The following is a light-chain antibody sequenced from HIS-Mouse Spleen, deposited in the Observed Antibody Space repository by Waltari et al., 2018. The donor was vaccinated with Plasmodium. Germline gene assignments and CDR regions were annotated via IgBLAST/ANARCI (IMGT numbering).Light chain of an antibody. J-gene: IGKJ1*01. CDR3: QQYGSSPAWT. Sequence: ELVLTQSPGTLSLSPGESATLSCRASQSVSSSYLAWYQQKPGQAPRLLIYGASSRATGIPDTRFSGSGSGTDFTLTISRLEPEDFAVYYCQQYGSSPAWTFGQGTKVEIK. V-gene: IGKV3-20*01. CDR2: GAS. CDR1: QSVSSSY.